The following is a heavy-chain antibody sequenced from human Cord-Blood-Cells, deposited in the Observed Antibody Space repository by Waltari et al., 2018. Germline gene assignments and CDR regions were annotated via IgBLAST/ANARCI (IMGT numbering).Heavy chain of an antibody. D-gene: IGHD6-6*01. J-gene: IGHJ4*02. Sequence: VQLVESGGGLVKPGGPLRLSSAPSGFTFSGYCMTWVRQAPGKGLEWVSSISSSSSYIYYTDAVKGRFTISRDNAKNSLYLQMNSLRAEDTAVYYCARGSSSSFDYWGQGTLVTVSS. V-gene: IGHV3-21*01. CDR3: ARGSSSSFDY. CDR1: GFTFSGYC. CDR2: ISSSSSYI.